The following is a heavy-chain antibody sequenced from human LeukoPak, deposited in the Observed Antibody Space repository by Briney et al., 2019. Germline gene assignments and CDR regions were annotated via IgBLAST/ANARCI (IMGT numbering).Heavy chain of an antibody. CDR1: GGTFSSYA. V-gene: IGHV1-69*05. D-gene: IGHD1-14*01. J-gene: IGHJ4*02. CDR3: ARDTVITGTTRV. Sequence: ASVKVSCKASGGTFSSYAISWVRQAPGQGLEWMGRIIPIFGTANYARKFQGRVTITTDESTSTAYMELSSLRSEDTAVYYCARDTVITGTTRVWGQGTLVTVSS. CDR2: IIPIFGTA.